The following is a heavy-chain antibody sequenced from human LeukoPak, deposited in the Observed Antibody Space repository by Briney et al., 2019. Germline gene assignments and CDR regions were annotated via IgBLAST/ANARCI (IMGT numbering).Heavy chain of an antibody. CDR1: GGSISSSSYY. D-gene: IGHD3-16*02. J-gene: IGHJ4*02. CDR3: ARYRIAPHGDY. V-gene: IGHV4-39*01. Sequence: SETLSLTCTVSGGSISSSSYYWGWIRQPPGKGLEWIGSISYSGSTSYNPSLKSRANISVDTSKNQFSLTLSSVTAAATALLYWARYRIAPHGDYGGRGTLVTVSS. CDR2: ISYSGST.